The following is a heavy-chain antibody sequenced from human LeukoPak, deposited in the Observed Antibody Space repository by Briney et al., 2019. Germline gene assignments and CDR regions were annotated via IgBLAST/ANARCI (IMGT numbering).Heavy chain of an antibody. J-gene: IGHJ4*02. CDR2: ISYDGSNK. Sequence: GGSLRLSCAASGFTFSSYGMHWVRQAPGKGLEWVAVISYDGSNKYYADSVKGRFTIFRDNSKNTLFLQMNSLRAEDTAVYYCAKEAQGCSITSCYFDSWGQGTLVTVSS. D-gene: IGHD2-2*01. CDR3: AKEAQGCSITSCYFDS. CDR1: GFTFSSYG. V-gene: IGHV3-30*18.